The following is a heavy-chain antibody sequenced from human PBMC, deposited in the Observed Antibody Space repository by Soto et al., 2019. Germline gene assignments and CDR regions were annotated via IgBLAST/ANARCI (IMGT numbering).Heavy chain of an antibody. CDR1: GFSLSTSGVG. Sequence: ESGPTLVNPTQTLTLTCTFSGFSLSTSGVGVGWIRQPPGKALEWLALIYWNDDKRYSPSLKSRLTITKDTSKNQVVLTMTNMDPVDTATYYCAHRRRAARFIHYFDYWGQGTLVTVSS. CDR3: AHRRRAARFIHYFDY. CDR2: IYWNDDK. D-gene: IGHD6-6*01. J-gene: IGHJ4*02. V-gene: IGHV2-5*01.